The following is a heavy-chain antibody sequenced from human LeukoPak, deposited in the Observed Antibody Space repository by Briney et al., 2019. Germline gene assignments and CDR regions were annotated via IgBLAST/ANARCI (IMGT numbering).Heavy chain of an antibody. V-gene: IGHV4-38-2*02. D-gene: IGHD3-22*01. Sequence: SETLSLTCTVSGYSISSGYNWGWIRQSPGKGLEWIGSISHSGSTYYNPSLKSRVTILVDMSKNQFSLKLSSVTAADTAVYYCARDPPYYFDSGDFTPIDYWGQGTLVTVSS. CDR3: ARDPPYYFDSGDFTPIDY. CDR2: ISHSGST. J-gene: IGHJ4*02. CDR1: GYSISSGYN.